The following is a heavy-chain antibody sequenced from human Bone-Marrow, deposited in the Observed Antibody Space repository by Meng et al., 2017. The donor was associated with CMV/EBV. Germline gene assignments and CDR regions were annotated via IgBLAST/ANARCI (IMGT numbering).Heavy chain of an antibody. CDR2: ISSSGSTI. CDR1: GFTFSDYY. D-gene: IGHD2-8*02. CDR3: ARDTGSLVYFDY. Sequence: GESLKISCAASGFTFSDYYMSWIRQAPGKGLEWVSYISSSGSTIYYADSVKGRFTISRDNAKNSLYLQMNSLRPEDTAVYYCARDTGSLVYFDYWGQGTLVTVSS. J-gene: IGHJ4*02. V-gene: IGHV3-11*04.